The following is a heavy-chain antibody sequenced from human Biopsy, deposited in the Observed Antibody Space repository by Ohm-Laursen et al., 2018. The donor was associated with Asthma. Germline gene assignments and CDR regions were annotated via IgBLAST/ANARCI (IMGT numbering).Heavy chain of an antibody. CDR1: GFAVSRDH. D-gene: IGHD3-16*01. V-gene: IGHV3-66*01. J-gene: IGHJ6*02. CDR3: AKDRFDNSVTSKYYYYGIDV. Sequence: SLRLSCTASGFAVSRDHMFWVRQAPGKGLEWVSVIYSGGTSHTADSVRGRFTISRDYVRNRLHLQMSSLRPDDSAAYHCAKDRFDNSVTSKYYYYGIDVWGQGTTVTVSS. CDR2: IYSGGTS.